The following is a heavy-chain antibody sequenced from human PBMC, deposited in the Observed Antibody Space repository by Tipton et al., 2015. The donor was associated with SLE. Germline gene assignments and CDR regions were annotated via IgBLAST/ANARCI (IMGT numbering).Heavy chain of an antibody. V-gene: IGHV4-38-2*02. CDR2: IYYSGST. Sequence: TLSLTCAVSGYSISSSYYWGWIRQPPGKGLEWIGSIYYSGSTYYNPSLKSRVTISVDTSKNQFSLKLSSVTAADTAVYYCARDLLGSSWPNYYWYGMDVWGQGTTVTVSS. D-gene: IGHD6-13*01. CDR3: ARDLLGSSWPNYYWYGMDV. CDR1: GYSISSSYY. J-gene: IGHJ6*02.